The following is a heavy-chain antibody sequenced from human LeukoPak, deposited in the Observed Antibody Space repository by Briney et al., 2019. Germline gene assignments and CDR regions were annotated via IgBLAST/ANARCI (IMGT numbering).Heavy chain of an antibody. CDR1: GGSISSHY. D-gene: IGHD7-27*01. J-gene: IGHJ4*02. Sequence: PSETLSLTCTVSGGSISSHYWSWIRQPPGEGLEWIGYIYYSGSTNYNPSLKSRVTISVDTSKNQFSLKLSSVTAADTAVYYCARPANWGSAFDYWGQGTLVTVSS. V-gene: IGHV4-59*11. CDR3: ARPANWGSAFDY. CDR2: IYYSGST.